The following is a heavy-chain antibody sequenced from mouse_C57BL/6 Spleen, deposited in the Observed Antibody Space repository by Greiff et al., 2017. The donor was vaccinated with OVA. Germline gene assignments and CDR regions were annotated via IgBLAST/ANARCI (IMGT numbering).Heavy chain of an antibody. J-gene: IGHJ4*01. Sequence: QVQLKQPGAELVMPGASVKLSCKASGYTFTSYWMHWVKQRPGQGLEWIGEIDPSDSYTNYNQKFKGKSTLTVDKSSSTAYMQLSSLTSEDSAVYYCARLYYGNSFYAMDYWGQGTSVTVSS. CDR1: GYTFTSYW. CDR2: IDPSDSYT. D-gene: IGHD2-1*01. CDR3: ARLYYGNSFYAMDY. V-gene: IGHV1-69*01.